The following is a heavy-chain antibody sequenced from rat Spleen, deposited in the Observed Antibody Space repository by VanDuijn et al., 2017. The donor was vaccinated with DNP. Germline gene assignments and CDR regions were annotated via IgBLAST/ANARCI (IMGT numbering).Heavy chain of an antibody. Sequence: EVQLVESGGGLVQPGRSLKLSCVASGFIFSNYWMTWIRQAPGKGLEWVASITNTGGSTYYPDSVKGRFTISRDNAKSTLYLQMNSLRSEDTATYYCTRDLIGYGGYPDYWGQGVMVTVSS. V-gene: IGHV5-31*01. J-gene: IGHJ2*01. CDR1: GFIFSNYW. CDR3: TRDLIGYGGYPDY. D-gene: IGHD1-11*01. CDR2: ITNTGGST.